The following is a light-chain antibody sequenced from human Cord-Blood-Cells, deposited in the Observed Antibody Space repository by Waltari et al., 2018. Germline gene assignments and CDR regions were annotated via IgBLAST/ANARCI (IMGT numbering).Light chain of an antibody. Sequence: EIVLTQSPATLSLSLGVRAIPSCRASQSVSSDLAWYQPKPCQAPRLPTSDASKRATGIPARFSGSGSGTDFTLTISSLEPEDFAVYYCQQRSNWPPLTFGGGTKVEIK. CDR3: QQRSNWPPLT. CDR1: QSVSSD. V-gene: IGKV3-11*01. J-gene: IGKJ4*01. CDR2: DAS.